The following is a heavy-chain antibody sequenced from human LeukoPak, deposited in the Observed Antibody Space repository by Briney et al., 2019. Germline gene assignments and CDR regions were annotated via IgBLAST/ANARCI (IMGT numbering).Heavy chain of an antibody. CDR2: IRYHGSDK. Sequence: PGGSLRLSCAASAFTFRSYGMHWVRQAPGKGLEWVAFIRYHGSDKYYADSVKDRFTISRDNSKNTLYLQMNSLRAEDTAVYYCARLRPSTNHALDSWGQGTLVTVSS. D-gene: IGHD1-14*01. CDR3: ARLRPSTNHALDS. J-gene: IGHJ4*02. V-gene: IGHV3-30*02. CDR1: AFTFRSYG.